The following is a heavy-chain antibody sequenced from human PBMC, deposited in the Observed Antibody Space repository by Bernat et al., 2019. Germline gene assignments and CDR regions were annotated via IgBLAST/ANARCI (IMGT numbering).Heavy chain of an antibody. CDR2: INAGNGNT. D-gene: IGHD5-12*01. J-gene: IGHJ4*02. CDR3: ARERSGMATTWLDY. V-gene: IGHV1-3*01. Sequence: QVQLVQSGAEVKKPGASVKVSCKASGYTFTSYAMHWVRQAPGQRLEWMGWINAGNGNTKYSQKFQGRVTITRDTSASTAYMELRSLRSDDTAVYYCARERSGMATTWLDYWGQGTLVTVSS. CDR1: GYTFTSYA.